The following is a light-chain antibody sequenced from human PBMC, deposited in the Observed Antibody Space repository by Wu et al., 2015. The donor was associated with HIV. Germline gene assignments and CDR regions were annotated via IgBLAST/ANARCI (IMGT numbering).Light chain of an antibody. CDR1: QTVYNY. Sequence: EIVLTQSPATLSLSPGERATLSCRASQTVYNYFAWYQQRPGQAPRLLIKDASNRASGIPDRFIGGGSGTDFTLTISSLEPEDFAVYYCQQRANWPLTFGGGTRLEIK. J-gene: IGKJ4*01. V-gene: IGKV3-11*01. CDR2: DAS. CDR3: QQRANWPLT.